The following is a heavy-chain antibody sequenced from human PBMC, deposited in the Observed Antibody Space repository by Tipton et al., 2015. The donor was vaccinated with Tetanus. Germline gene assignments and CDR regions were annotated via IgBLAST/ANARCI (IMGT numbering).Heavy chain of an antibody. Sequence: LRLSCTVSGGSINSGTFYWDWIRQTPGKGLEWIGNIYYNGNTLQNPSLKSRVTMSLDKSKNQFSLKLRSVTAADTAFYYCSRTAVNWFDPWGPGILVTVSS. V-gene: IGHV4-39*01. CDR2: IYYNGNT. J-gene: IGHJ5*02. CDR3: SRTAVNWFDP. CDR1: GGSINSGTFY. D-gene: IGHD2-21*02.